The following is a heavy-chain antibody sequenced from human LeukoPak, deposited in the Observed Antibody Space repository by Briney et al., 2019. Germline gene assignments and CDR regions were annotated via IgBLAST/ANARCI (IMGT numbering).Heavy chain of an antibody. CDR1: GFTFSSYS. Sequence: GGSLRLSCAASGFTFSSYSMNWVRQAPGKGLEWVSYITSSSSSIYYTDSVKGRFTISRDNAKNSLYLQMNGLRAEDTAVYYCATSQGHLDYWGQGTLVTVSS. CDR2: ITSSSSSI. CDR3: ATSQGHLDY. V-gene: IGHV3-48*01. J-gene: IGHJ4*02.